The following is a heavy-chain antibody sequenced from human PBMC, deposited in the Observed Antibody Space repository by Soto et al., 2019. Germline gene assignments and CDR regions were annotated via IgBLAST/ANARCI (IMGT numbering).Heavy chain of an antibody. V-gene: IGHV4-31*03. CDR1: GGSITTGGSY. Sequence: SETLSLTCTVSGGSITTGGSYWSWIRQHPGKGLEWIGNIYHSGNTYDNPSLKSRLTISVDTSKNHFSLMVDSVTAADTAVYYCARARFQVLYGKPYFDSWGQGTLVTVSS. D-gene: IGHD2-2*02. J-gene: IGHJ4*02. CDR3: ARARFQVLYGKPYFDS. CDR2: IYHSGNT.